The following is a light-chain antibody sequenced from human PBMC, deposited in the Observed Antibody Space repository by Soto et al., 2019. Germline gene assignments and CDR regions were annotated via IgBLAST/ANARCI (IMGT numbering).Light chain of an antibody. J-gene: IGKJ1*01. Sequence: EIVLTQSPATLSLSPVARATLSCRASQSVSSYLAWYQQKPGQAPRLLIYGGSSRATGIPVRFSGSGSGTEFTLTISRLEPEDFAVYFCQQYGYSQWTFGQGNKVDIK. V-gene: IGKV3-20*01. CDR3: QQYGYSQWT. CDR1: QSVSSY. CDR2: GGS.